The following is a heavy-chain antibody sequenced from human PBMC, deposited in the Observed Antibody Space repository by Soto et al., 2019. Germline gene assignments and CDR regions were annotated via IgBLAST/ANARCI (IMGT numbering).Heavy chain of an antibody. D-gene: IGHD5-18*01. CDR2: IWYDGSNK. CDR1: GFTFSSYG. V-gene: IGHV3-33*01. J-gene: IGHJ6*02. CDR3: ARDHSGYSYGSHYGMDV. Sequence: GGSLRLSCAASGFTFSSYGMHWVRQAPGKGLEWVAVIWYDGSNKYYADSVKGRFTISRDNSKSTLYLQMNSLRAEDTAVYYCARDHSGYSYGSHYGMDVWGQGTTVTVSS.